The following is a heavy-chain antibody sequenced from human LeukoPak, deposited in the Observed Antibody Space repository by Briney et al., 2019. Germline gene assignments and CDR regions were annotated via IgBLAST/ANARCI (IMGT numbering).Heavy chain of an antibody. Sequence: PSETLSLTCTVSGGSISNYYWNWIRQPPGKGLEWIGYIYYSGSTNYNPSLKSRVTISVDTSKNQFPLKLSSMTAADTAVYYCARSDCSTTSCVAYYGIDVWGQGTTVTVSS. CDR3: ARSDCSTTSCVAYYGIDV. CDR2: IYYSGST. V-gene: IGHV4-59*08. J-gene: IGHJ6*02. D-gene: IGHD2-2*01. CDR1: GGSISNYY.